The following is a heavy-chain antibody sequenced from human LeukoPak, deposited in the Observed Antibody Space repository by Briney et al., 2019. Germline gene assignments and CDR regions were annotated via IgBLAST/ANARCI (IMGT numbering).Heavy chain of an antibody. V-gene: IGHV3-30*04. CDR1: GFTFSSYA. J-gene: IGHJ4*02. D-gene: IGHD2-2*01. CDR2: ISYDGSNK. CDR3: ARALGYCSSTSCPLDY. Sequence: PGGSLRLSCAASGFTFSSYAMHWVRQAPGKGLEWVAVISYDGSNKYYADSVKGRFTISRDNSKNTLCLQMNSLRAEDTAVYYCARALGYCSSTSCPLDYWGQGTLVTVSS.